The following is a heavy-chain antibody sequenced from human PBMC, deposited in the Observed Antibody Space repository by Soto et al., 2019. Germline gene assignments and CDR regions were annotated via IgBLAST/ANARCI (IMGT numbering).Heavy chain of an antibody. D-gene: IGHD3-3*01. CDR1: GYRLPRYW. CDR2: IYPSDSDT. Sequence: GGSLKIPCKCPGYRLPRYWILWVRQLPGTGLECRGSIYPSDSDTRYRPSFQGQVTISADKSISTAYLQWSILNASDTAMYYCARHYEFWSGYFSLRRMAESMDVWGQETTVTSP. J-gene: IGHJ6*02. CDR3: ARHYEFWSGYFSLRRMAESMDV. V-gene: IGHV5-51*01.